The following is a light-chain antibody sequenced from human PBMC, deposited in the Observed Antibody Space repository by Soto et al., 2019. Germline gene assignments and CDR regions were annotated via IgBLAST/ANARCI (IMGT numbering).Light chain of an antibody. J-gene: IGKJ1*01. CDR3: QQYSSYWT. V-gene: IGKV1-5*01. CDR2: DAS. CDR1: QSISIW. Sequence: DIQMTQSPSTLSASVGDRVTITCRVSQSISIWLAWYQQKPGKAPNLLIHDASSLESGVPSRFSGSGSGTEFTLTISSLQPDDFATYYCQQYSSYWTFGQGTKVEIK.